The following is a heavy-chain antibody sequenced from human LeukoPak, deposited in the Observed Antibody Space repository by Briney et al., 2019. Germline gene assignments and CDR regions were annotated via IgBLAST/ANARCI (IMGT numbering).Heavy chain of an antibody. J-gene: IGHJ3*02. CDR3: AYSSSWYLYAFDI. V-gene: IGHV4-39*07. Sequence: SETLSLTCTVSGGSISSRVYYWGWIRQPPGKGLEWIASIHYSGSTYYNPSLKSRVTISVDTSKNQFSLKLSSVTAADTAVYYCAYSSSWYLYAFDIWGQGTMVTVSS. D-gene: IGHD6-13*01. CDR2: IHYSGST. CDR1: GGSISSRVYY.